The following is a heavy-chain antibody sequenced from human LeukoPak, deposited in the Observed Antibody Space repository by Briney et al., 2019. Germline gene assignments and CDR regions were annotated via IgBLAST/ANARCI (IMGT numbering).Heavy chain of an antibody. V-gene: IGHV3-9*01. Sequence: PGGSLRLSCAASGFTFSSYAMSWVRQAPGKGLEWVTGISWNSGSIYYADSVKGRFTISRDNAKNSLYLQMNSLRAEDTALYYCARYDSSGYEGLDYWGQGTLVTVSS. CDR1: GFTFSSYA. CDR3: ARYDSSGYEGLDY. J-gene: IGHJ4*02. CDR2: ISWNSGSI. D-gene: IGHD3-22*01.